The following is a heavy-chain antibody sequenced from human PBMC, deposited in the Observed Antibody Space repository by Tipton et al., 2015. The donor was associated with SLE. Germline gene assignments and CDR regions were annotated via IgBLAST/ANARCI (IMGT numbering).Heavy chain of an antibody. CDR1: GGSINNYY. CDR3: ARESDAFDI. V-gene: IGHV4-59*01. Sequence: TLSLTCTVSGGSINNYYWSLIRQTPGKGLEWIGNVFYSGSTHYNPSLKSRVIMSVDTSKNEFSLKVSSVTAADTAAYYCARESDAFDIWGQGTMVTVSS. CDR2: VFYSGST. J-gene: IGHJ3*02.